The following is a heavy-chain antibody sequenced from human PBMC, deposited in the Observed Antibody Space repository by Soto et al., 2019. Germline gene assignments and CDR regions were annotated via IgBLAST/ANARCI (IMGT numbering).Heavy chain of an antibody. V-gene: IGHV4-34*01. D-gene: IGHD3-22*01. CDR2: INHSGST. CDR3: ARVVGTYYYDSSGYYSYYYGMDV. CDR1: GGSFSGNY. J-gene: IGHJ6*02. Sequence: SETLCLTCAVYGGSFSGNYWSWIRQPPGKGMEWIGEINHSGSTNYKPSLKSRVTISVDTSKNQFSLKLSSVTAADTAVYYCARVVGTYYYDSSGYYSYYYGMDVWGQGTTVT.